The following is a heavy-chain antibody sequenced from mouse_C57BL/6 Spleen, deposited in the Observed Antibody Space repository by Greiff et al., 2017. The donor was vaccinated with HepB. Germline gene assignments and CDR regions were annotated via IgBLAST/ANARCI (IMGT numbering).Heavy chain of an antibody. CDR3: ARDYCSSHWYFDV. Sequence: VQLQQPGAELVKPGASVKLSCKASGYTFTSYWMHWVKQRPGQGLEWIGMIHPNSGSTNYNEKFKSKATLTVDKSSSTAYMQLSSLTSEDSAVYYCARDYCSSHWYFDVWGTGTTVTVSS. J-gene: IGHJ1*03. CDR2: IHPNSGST. V-gene: IGHV1-64*01. CDR1: GYTFTSYW. D-gene: IGHD1-1*01.